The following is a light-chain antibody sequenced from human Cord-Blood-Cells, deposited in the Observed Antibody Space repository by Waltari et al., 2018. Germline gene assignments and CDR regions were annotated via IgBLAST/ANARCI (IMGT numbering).Light chain of an antibody. V-gene: IGLV2-14*01. Sequence: QSALTQPASVSGSPGQPITISCTGTSSDVGGYNYVTWYQQHPGNAPKLMIYEVSNRPSGVSNRFSGSKSGNTASLTIAGLQAEDEADYDCSSYTSSSTYVFGTGTKVTVL. J-gene: IGLJ1*01. CDR3: SSYTSSSTYV. CDR1: SSDVGGYNY. CDR2: EVS.